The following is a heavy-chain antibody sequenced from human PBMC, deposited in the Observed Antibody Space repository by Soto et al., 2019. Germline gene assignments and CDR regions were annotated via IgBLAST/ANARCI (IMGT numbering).Heavy chain of an antibody. J-gene: IGHJ4*02. Sequence: GGSLRLSCAASGFTFSSSPMSWVRQPPGKGLEWVSGMSSSGGGTYYVDSVQGRFTISRDNSKNTLYLQMNSLRDEDTAVYYCARGGSSWFFDYWGQGTPVTVSS. CDR2: MSSSGGGT. CDR1: GFTFSSSP. CDR3: ARGGSSWFFDY. D-gene: IGHD6-13*01. V-gene: IGHV3-23*01.